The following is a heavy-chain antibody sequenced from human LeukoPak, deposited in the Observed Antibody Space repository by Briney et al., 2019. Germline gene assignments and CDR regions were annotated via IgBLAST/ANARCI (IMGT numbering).Heavy chain of an antibody. J-gene: IGHJ4*02. CDR1: GFTFSSHW. Sequence: PGGSLRLSCAASGFTFSSHWMSWVRQAPGKGLEWVANINQDVSEKYYVGSVKGRFTISRDNARNSLYLQMNSLRAEDTAVYYCGRISSPDGAPGIGVYYFDNWGQGTLVTVSS. V-gene: IGHV3-7*05. D-gene: IGHD6-13*01. CDR3: GRISSPDGAPGIGVYYFDN. CDR2: INQDVSEK.